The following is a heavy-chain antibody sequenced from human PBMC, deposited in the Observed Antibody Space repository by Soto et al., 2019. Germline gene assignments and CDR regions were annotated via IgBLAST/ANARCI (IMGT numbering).Heavy chain of an antibody. V-gene: IGHV3-15*07. D-gene: IGHD6-19*01. J-gene: IGHJ6*02. CDR2: IKSKTDGGTT. CDR1: GFTFSNAW. CDR3: TTDPVRYSSGWSTHYYYYYGMDV. Sequence: PGGSLRLSCAASGFTFSNAWMNWVRQAPGKGLEWVGRIKSKTDGGTTDYAAPVKGRFTISRDDSKNTLYLQMNSLKTEDTAVYYCTTDPVRYSSGWSTHYYYYYGMDVWGQGTTVTVSS.